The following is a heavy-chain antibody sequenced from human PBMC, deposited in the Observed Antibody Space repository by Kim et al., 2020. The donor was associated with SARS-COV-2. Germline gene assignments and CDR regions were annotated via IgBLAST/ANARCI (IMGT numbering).Heavy chain of an antibody. J-gene: IGHJ4*02. CDR3: ARGNWLVGPSGWLDY. Sequence: GGSLRLSCAASGFTFSSFAMNWVRQAPGKGLEWVSTISGGGGATYYADSVKGRFTISRDNSKNTLSLRMNSLRADDTAVYYCARGNWLVGPSGWLDYWGPGTLIAVS. V-gene: IGHV3-23*01. CDR1: GFTFSSFA. CDR2: ISGGGGAT. D-gene: IGHD1-26*01.